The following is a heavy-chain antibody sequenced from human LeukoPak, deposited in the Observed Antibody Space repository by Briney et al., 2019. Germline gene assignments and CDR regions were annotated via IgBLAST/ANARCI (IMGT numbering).Heavy chain of an antibody. CDR2: MNPNSGNT. Sequence: ASVKVSCKASGYTFTSYDINWVRQATGQGLEWMVWMNPNSGNTGYAQKFQGRVTITRNISISTAYMELSSLRSEDTAVYYCARANYDFWSGYGNWFDPWGQGTLVTVSS. CDR1: GYTFTSYD. V-gene: IGHV1-8*03. J-gene: IGHJ5*02. CDR3: ARANYDFWSGYGNWFDP. D-gene: IGHD3-3*01.